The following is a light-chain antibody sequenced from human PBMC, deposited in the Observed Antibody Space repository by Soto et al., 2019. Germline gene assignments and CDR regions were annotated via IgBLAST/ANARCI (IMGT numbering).Light chain of an antibody. V-gene: IGKV3-20*01. CDR1: QSVSSSY. CDR3: QQYYTSPLT. J-gene: IGKJ4*01. CDR2: GAS. Sequence: EIVLTQSPGTLSLSPGERATLSCRASQSVSSSYLVWYQQKPGQAPRLVIYGASSRATGIPDRFSGSGSGTDFTLTISRLEPEDFAVYFCQQYYTSPLTFGGGTKVEIK.